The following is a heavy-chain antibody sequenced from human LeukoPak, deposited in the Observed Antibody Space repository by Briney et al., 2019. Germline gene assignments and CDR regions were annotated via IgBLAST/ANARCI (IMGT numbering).Heavy chain of an antibody. CDR3: ARGPYSSNWYVDY. CDR1: GFTLSSYE. CDR2: ISRTGNSI. J-gene: IGHJ4*02. V-gene: IGHV3-48*03. Sequence: GGSLRLSCAASGFTLSSYEMNWVRLAPGKGLEWISYISRTGNSIYYADSVKGRFTISRDSAKNSLYLQMDSLRAEDTAVYYCARGPYSSNWYVDYWGQGTLVTVAS. D-gene: IGHD6-13*01.